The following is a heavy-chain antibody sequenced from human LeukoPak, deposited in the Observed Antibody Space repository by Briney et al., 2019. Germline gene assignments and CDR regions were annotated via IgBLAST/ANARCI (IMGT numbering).Heavy chain of an antibody. Sequence: SETLSLTCTVSGGSFSSYYWTWIRQPPGKGLEWIGFIYNTRNTNYNPSLKSRVTISFDTSKNQFSLKLSSVTAADTAVYYCARRTIVTEGEAFDIWGQGAMVTVSS. V-gene: IGHV4-59*08. J-gene: IGHJ3*02. CDR1: GGSFSSYY. D-gene: IGHD2-21*01. CDR2: IYNTRNT. CDR3: ARRTIVTEGEAFDI.